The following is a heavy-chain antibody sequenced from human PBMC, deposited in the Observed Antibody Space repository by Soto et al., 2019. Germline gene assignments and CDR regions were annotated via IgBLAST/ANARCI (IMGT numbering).Heavy chain of an antibody. Sequence: PGGSLRLSCAASGFTFDDYTMHWVRQAPGKGLEWVAVISYDGSNKYYADSVKGRLTISRDNSKNTLYLQMNSLRAEDTAVYYCARPLDTAMVTLPFDYWGQGTLVTVSS. CDR3: ARPLDTAMVTLPFDY. CDR1: GFTFDDYT. CDR2: ISYDGSNK. J-gene: IGHJ4*02. D-gene: IGHD5-18*01. V-gene: IGHV3-30-3*01.